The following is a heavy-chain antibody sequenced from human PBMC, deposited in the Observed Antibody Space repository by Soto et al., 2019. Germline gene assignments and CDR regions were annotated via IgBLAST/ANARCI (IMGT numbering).Heavy chain of an antibody. CDR3: ARDNGMAGSFDP. D-gene: IGHD2-8*01. V-gene: IGHV3-48*02. CDR1: GFTFSAYS. J-gene: IGHJ5*02. CDR2: ITASSATI. Sequence: EMQLVASGGGLVQPGESLRLSCAASGFTFSAYSMNWVRQAPGKGLEWISYITASSATIYYADSVKGRFTISRDNAKNSLYLQMNSLREGDTAVYYCARDNGMAGSFDPWGQGTLVTVSS.